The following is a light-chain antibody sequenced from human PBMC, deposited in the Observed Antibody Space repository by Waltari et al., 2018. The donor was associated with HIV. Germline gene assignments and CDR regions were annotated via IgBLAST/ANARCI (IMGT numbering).Light chain of an antibody. J-gene: IGKJ1*01. CDR1: PTISSTY. CDR3: QQYIGSPRT. Sequence: EIALTQSPGTLSLSPGARGTLSCRASPTISSTYLAWYQQKPGQAPRLLIYGASNRATGIPDRFSGSGSGTDFTLTISSLEPEDCAVYYCQQYIGSPRTFGQGTKVELK. CDR2: GAS. V-gene: IGKV3-20*01.